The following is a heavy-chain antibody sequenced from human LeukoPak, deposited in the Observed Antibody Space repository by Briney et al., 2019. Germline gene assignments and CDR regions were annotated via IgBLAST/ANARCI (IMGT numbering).Heavy chain of an antibody. V-gene: IGHV3-23*01. CDR1: GFTFSAYD. Sequence: QPGGSLRLSCVGSGFTFSAYDMQWVRQAPGKGLEWVSGTSRSSGAHYTGSVKGRFTISRDNSKDTLYLQMDSLRAEDTAVYYCAQGGYFAFDMWGQGTMVTVSS. D-gene: IGHD2-2*03. CDR3: AQGGYFAFDM. CDR2: TSRSSGA. J-gene: IGHJ3*02.